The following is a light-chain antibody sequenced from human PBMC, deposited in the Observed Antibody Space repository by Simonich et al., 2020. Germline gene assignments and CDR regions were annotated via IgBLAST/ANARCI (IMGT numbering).Light chain of an antibody. J-gene: IGLJ3*02. CDR3: YSAADNNLV. Sequence: SYELTQPSSVSVSPGQTARITCPGDVLAKKYARWFQQKPGQAPVLGIYKDSERPSGIPGRFSGSSSGTTVTLTISGAQVEDEADYYCYSAADNNLVFGGGTKLTVL. CDR1: VLAKKY. V-gene: IGLV3-27*01. CDR2: KDS.